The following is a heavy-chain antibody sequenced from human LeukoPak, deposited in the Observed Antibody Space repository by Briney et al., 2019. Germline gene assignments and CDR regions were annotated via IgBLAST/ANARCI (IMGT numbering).Heavy chain of an antibody. J-gene: IGHJ4*02. CDR2: INQDGNEI. Sequence: GGYLRLSCAASGFTFTTYRMTWVRQAPGKGLEWVANINQDGNEIYYVDSVRGRFTISRDSARNSLYLQMNSLRAEDTAIYYCAGDEKWLQYYWGQGTLVTVSS. D-gene: IGHD5-24*01. V-gene: IGHV3-7*01. CDR3: AGDEKWLQYY. CDR1: GFTFTTYR.